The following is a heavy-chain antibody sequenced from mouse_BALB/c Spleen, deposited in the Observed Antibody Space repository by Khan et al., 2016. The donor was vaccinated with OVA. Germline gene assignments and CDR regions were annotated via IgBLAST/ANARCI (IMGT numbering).Heavy chain of an antibody. J-gene: IGHJ3*01. D-gene: IGHD2-13*01. V-gene: IGHV1S81*02. Sequence: QVRLQQSGAELVKPGASVRLSCKASGYTFSSYYIYWVKQRPGQGLEWIGGINPSTGGTNFNEKFKTKATLTVGASSSTAYMQLSSLTSDDSAVYYCTRSGDANPFAYWGQVTLVTVSA. CDR1: GYTFSSYY. CDR2: INPSTGGT. CDR3: TRSGDANPFAY.